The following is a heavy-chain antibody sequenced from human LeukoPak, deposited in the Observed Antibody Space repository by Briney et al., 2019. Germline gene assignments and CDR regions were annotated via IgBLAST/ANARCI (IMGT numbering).Heavy chain of an antibody. CDR2: ISGSGGST. D-gene: IGHD3-10*01. Sequence: GGSLRLSCTASGFTVSSNYMSWVRQAPGKGLEWVSAISGSGGSTYYADSVKGRFTISRDNSKNTLYLQMNSLRAEDTAVYYCANSLTGSGANYYYYGMDVWGQGTTVTVSS. V-gene: IGHV3-23*01. J-gene: IGHJ6*02. CDR3: ANSLTGSGANYYYYGMDV. CDR1: GFTVSSNY.